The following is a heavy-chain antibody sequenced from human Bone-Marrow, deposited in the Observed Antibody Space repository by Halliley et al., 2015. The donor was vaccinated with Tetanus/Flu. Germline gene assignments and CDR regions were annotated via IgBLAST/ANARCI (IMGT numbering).Heavy chain of an antibody. CDR3: ARVNFYYGSTGYSYGFDH. CDR2: YHTGTI. Sequence: YHTGTINFDMSLKNRVIIGVDKSRNEFSLRLSSVTAADTAVYYCARVNFYYGSTGYSYGFDHWGQGILVTVSS. V-gene: IGHV4-4*02. J-gene: IGHJ4*02. D-gene: IGHD3-22*01.